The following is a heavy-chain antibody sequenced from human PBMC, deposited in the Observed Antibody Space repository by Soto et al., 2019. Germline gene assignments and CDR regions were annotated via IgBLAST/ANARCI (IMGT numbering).Heavy chain of an antibody. J-gene: IGHJ4*02. CDR3: ARGSTSGGYNDY. CDR1: GYTLTSHY. D-gene: IGHD5-12*01. CDR2: INPSGGST. Sequence: GSVKVSCKASGYTLTSHYVHWVRQAPGQGLEWIVTINPSGGSTSYSHKSQGRVTMTRDTSTSTVYMELRSLRSEDTAVYYRARGSTSGGYNDYWGEGTLVTVSS. V-gene: IGHV1-46*01.